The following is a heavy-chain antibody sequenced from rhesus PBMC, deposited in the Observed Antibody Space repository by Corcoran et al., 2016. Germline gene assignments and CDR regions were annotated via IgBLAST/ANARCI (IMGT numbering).Heavy chain of an antibody. V-gene: IGHV1-180*01. D-gene: IGHD1-20*01. CDR2: IYPYHGNK. CDR3: TRGGWNNYFDC. J-gene: IGHJ4*01. CDR1: GYTFTNYY. Sequence: QVQLVQSGAEIKQPGASVKLSCKASGYTFTNYYMHCVRRAPRHGLEWRGLIYPYHGNKDYPQNFQGRGTITADTSTSTGYMELSSLRSEDTAVYYCTRGGWNNYFDCWGQGVLVTVSS.